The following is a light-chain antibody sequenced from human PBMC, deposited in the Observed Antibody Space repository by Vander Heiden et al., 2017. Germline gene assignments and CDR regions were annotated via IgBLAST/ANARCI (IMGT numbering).Light chain of an antibody. CDR1: HSVLTNY. Sequence: IMLTQSPGTLSSSPGERVTLSCRASHSVLTNYLAWYQQKPGQAPRLLIYATSTRATDVPDRFSGSGSGTDFTLTISRLEPEDFAVYYCQQYVSSPRTFGQGTKVEIK. V-gene: IGKV3-20*01. CDR3: QQYVSSPRT. CDR2: ATS. J-gene: IGKJ1*01.